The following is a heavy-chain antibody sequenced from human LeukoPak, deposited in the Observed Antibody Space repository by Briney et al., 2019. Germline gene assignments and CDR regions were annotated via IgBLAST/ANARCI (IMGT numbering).Heavy chain of an antibody. Sequence: GGSLRLSCAAFGFTFSTYGMHWARQAPGKGLEWVAVIWYDGSDKYYADSVKGRFTISRDNSKNTLYLQMNSLRAEDTAVYFCARGGVQGVITYYFDFWGQGTLVTVSS. CDR1: GFTFSTYG. V-gene: IGHV3-33*01. D-gene: IGHD3-10*01. J-gene: IGHJ4*02. CDR2: IWYDGSDK. CDR3: ARGGVQGVITYYFDF.